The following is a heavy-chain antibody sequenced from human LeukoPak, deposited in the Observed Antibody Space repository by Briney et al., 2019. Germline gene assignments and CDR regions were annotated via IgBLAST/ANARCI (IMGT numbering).Heavy chain of an antibody. D-gene: IGHD6-13*01. J-gene: IGHJ6*03. CDR1: GFTFSSYS. CDR3: ARPPGIAAAGNWVRYYYMDV. Sequence: PGGSLRLSCAASGFTFSSYSMNWVRQAPGKGLEWVSYISSSSSTIYYADSVKGRFTISRDNAKNSLYLQMNSLRAEDTAVYYCARPPGIAAAGNWVRYYYMDVWGKGTTVTVSS. CDR2: ISSSSSTI. V-gene: IGHV3-48*01.